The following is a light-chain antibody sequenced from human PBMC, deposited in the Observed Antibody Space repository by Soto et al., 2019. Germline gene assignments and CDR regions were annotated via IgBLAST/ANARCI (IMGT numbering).Light chain of an antibody. Sequence: EIVLTQSPGTLSLSPGERATLSCRASQSVSTNSVAWYQQQPGQAPRLLIYDASTRATDIPDRVSGSGSGTDFTLTISRLVPEDFAVYYCQHYGPSQMTFGQGTRLEMK. J-gene: IGKJ5*01. CDR2: DAS. V-gene: IGKV3-20*01. CDR3: QHYGPSQMT. CDR1: QSVSTNS.